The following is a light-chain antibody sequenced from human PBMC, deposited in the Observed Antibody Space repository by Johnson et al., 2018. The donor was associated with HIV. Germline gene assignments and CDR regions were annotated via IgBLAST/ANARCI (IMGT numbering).Light chain of an antibody. Sequence: QSVLTQPPSVSAAPGQKVTISCSGSSSNIGNNYVSWYQQLPGTAPKLLIYDNNKRPSGIPDRFSGSKSGTSATLGITGLQTGDEADYYCGTWDSSLLGVFGNGTKVTVL. CDR1: SSNIGNNY. CDR3: GTWDSSLLGV. J-gene: IGLJ1*01. V-gene: IGLV1-51*01. CDR2: DNN.